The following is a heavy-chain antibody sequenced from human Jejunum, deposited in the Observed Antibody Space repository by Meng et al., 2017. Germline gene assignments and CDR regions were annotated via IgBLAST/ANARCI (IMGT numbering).Heavy chain of an antibody. CDR3: TGVSTTRDY. CDR1: GFTFSTAW. J-gene: IGHJ4*02. Sequence: GGSLRLSCAASGFTFSTAWMGWVRQAPGKGLEWVARIKSETGGGTTDYPAPVKGRFIISRDDSTDTLSLQMNSLETEDTALYYCTGVSTTRDYWGQGTLVTVSS. V-gene: IGHV3-15*01. CDR2: IKSETGGGTT. D-gene: IGHD1-1*01.